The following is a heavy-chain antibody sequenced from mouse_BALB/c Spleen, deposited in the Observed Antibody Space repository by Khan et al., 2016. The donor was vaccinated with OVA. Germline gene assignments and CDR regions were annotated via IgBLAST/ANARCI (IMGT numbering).Heavy chain of an antibody. CDR3: ARIDTASLDC. CDR2: IYPGSGNT. D-gene: IGHD6-2*01. V-gene: IGHV1-76*01. CDR1: VYTFTDFY. J-gene: IGHJ2*02. Sequence: QMQLEEPRTELARPGSSVKLSCKAAVYTFTDFYINWVKQRAGQGLEWIGEIYPGSGNTYYNGQFKGKATLTADKSSSTAYMQLNRLTSEDSAVSFCARIDTASLDCWGQGTSVTLSA.